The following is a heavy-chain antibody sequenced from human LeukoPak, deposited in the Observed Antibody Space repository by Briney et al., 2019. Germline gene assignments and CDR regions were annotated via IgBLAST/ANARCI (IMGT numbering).Heavy chain of an antibody. Sequence: GASVKVSCKASGYTFTSYGISWVRQAPGQGLEWMGWINAGNGNTRYAQKLQGRVTMTTDTSTTTAYMDLRSLRSDDTAVYYCARDADGSGTLLDYWGQGTLVTVSS. CDR1: GYTFTSYG. J-gene: IGHJ4*02. V-gene: IGHV1-18*01. CDR3: ARDADGSGTLLDY. CDR2: INAGNGNT. D-gene: IGHD3-10*01.